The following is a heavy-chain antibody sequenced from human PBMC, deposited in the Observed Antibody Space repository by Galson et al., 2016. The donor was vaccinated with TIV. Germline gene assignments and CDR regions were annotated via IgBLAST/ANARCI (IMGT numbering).Heavy chain of an antibody. D-gene: IGHD5-12*01. V-gene: IGHV2-5*02. CDR1: GFSLTTSGVG. CDR2: IYWDDDE. J-gene: IGHJ4*02. Sequence: PALVKPTQTLTLTCTFSGFSLTTSGVGVGWIRQSPRRALEFLALIYWDDDERYSPSLRNRITIAKDTSKTQVVLTMTNMDPADTATYYCVHYSGHDYATWYFDYWGQGTLVTVSS. CDR3: VHYSGHDYATWYFDY.